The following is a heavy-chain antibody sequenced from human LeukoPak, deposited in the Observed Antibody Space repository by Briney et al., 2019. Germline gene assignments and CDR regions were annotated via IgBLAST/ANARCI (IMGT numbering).Heavy chain of an antibody. CDR1: GFTFSNAW. Sequence: MSGGSLRLSCAASGFTFSNAWMSWVRQAPGKGLEWVGRIKSKTDGGTTDYAAPVKGRFTISRDDSKNTLYLQMNSLKTEDTAVYYCTSAGDSSGWYRFWGQGTLVTVSS. J-gene: IGHJ4*02. D-gene: IGHD6-19*01. V-gene: IGHV3-15*01. CDR2: IKSKTDGGTT. CDR3: TSAGDSSGWYRF.